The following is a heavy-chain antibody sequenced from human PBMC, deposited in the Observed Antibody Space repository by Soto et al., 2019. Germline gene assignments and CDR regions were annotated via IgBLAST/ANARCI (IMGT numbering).Heavy chain of an antibody. V-gene: IGHV4-30-4*01. J-gene: IGHJ1*01. CDR1: GCSISSDDYY. Sequence: SETLSLTCTVSGCSISSDDYYWSWIRQAPGRVLEWIGYIHSSGSIYYNPSLKSRATMSIDTAGNQFSLKVSSVTVADTAVYYCARDLDGLHDDTSGPFPRPGWGQGTLVTVSS. D-gene: IGHD3-22*01. CDR3: ARDLDGLHDDTSGPFPRPG. CDR2: IHSSGSI.